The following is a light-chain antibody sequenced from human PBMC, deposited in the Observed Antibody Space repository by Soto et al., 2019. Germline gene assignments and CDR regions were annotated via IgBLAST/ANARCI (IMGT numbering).Light chain of an antibody. CDR3: LLSYSGARV. V-gene: IGLV7-46*01. CDR1: TGAVTSGHY. Sequence: QTVVTQEPSLTVSPGGTVTLTCGSNTGAVTSGHYPYWFQQKPGQAPRTLIYDTNNRHSWTPARFSGSLLGGKAALTLSGAQSEDEADYYCLLSYSGARVFGGGTKLTVL. CDR2: DTN. J-gene: IGLJ3*02.